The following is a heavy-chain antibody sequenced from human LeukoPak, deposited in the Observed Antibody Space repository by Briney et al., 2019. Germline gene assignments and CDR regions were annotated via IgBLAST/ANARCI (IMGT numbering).Heavy chain of an antibody. CDR3: AKLERRHYGGNRFDF. Sequence: PGGSLRLSCAASGFTFGSYAMSWVRQAPGKGLEWVSGISTPGDNTSSAASLKGRLTISRDNSKNTLYLQMNSLRAEDTALYYCAKLERRHYGGNRFDFWGQGTLLTVSS. D-gene: IGHD1-1*01. J-gene: IGHJ4*02. CDR2: ISTPGDNT. V-gene: IGHV3-23*01. CDR1: GFTFGSYA.